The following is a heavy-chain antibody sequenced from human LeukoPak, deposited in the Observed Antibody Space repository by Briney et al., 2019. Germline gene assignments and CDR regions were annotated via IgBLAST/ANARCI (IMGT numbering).Heavy chain of an antibody. V-gene: IGHV4-39*01. CDR1: GGSISGSSYY. J-gene: IGHJ5*02. CDR3: ARHLDGYNGFDP. CDR2: IYYSGST. D-gene: IGHD5-24*01. Sequence: SETLSLTCTVSGGSISGSSYYWGWIRPPPGKDLEWIGSIYYSGSTYYNPSLKSRVTISVDTSKNQFSLKLSSVTAADTAVYYCARHLDGYNGFDPWGQGTLVTVSS.